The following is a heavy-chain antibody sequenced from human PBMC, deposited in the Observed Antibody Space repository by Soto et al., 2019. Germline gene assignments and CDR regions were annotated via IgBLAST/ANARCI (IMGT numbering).Heavy chain of an antibody. V-gene: IGHV1-2*02. CDR3: ARGTKVTTPEYEH. CDR2: IHSNSGGT. Sequence: QVHLVQSGAEVKKPGASVKVSCKASGYVFTGYYIHWVRQAPGQGLQWMGWIHSNSGGTKSAQKFQGRVTMTRSTSISTVYMEITGLRSDDTAVYFCARGTKVTTPEYEHWGQGTLVTVSS. J-gene: IGHJ4*02. D-gene: IGHD4-17*01. CDR1: GYVFTGYY.